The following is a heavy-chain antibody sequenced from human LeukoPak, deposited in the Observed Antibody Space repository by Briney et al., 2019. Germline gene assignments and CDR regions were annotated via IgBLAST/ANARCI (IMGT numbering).Heavy chain of an antibody. CDR3: AREASYSSSWATFDY. J-gene: IGHJ4*02. CDR2: ISGSSMI. V-gene: IGHV3-48*03. CDR1: GFTFSSYE. D-gene: IGHD6-13*01. Sequence: GGSLRLSCAASGFTFSSYEMNWVRQAPGKGLEWVSYISGSSMIYYADSVKGRFTISRDIASNSLYLQMNSQRAEDTGVYYCAREASYSSSWATFDYWGQGTLVTVSS.